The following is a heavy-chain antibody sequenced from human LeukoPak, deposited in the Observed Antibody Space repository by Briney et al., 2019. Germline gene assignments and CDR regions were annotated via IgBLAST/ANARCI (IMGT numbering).Heavy chain of an antibody. CDR1: GFSVSSSY. Sequence: GGSLRLSCAASGFSVSSSYINWVRQAPGKGLEWVSVIYSDGSTKCADSAKARFTISRDNSRNTVYLQMKTLRVEDTAVYYCARGTLDNWGQGTLVTVSS. CDR3: ARGTLDN. D-gene: IGHD3/OR15-3a*01. CDR2: IYSDGST. V-gene: IGHV3-53*01. J-gene: IGHJ4*02.